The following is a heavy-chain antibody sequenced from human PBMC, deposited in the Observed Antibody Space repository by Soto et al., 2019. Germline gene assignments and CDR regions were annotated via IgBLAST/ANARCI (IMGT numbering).Heavy chain of an antibody. CDR2: IYSSGST. J-gene: IGHJ6*02. CDR1: GDSIVSGNNC. V-gene: IGHV4-30-4*01. D-gene: IGHD3-16*01. Sequence: PAETLSLTCTVSGDSIVSGNNCFVCIRQPPGKGLELIGYIYSSGSTYYNPSLKSRLSISLHTSDNQFSLKFDSVTDADSAVYYCARVPSPFDYYYAMDVWGHGTTVTVSS. CDR3: ARVPSPFDYYYAMDV.